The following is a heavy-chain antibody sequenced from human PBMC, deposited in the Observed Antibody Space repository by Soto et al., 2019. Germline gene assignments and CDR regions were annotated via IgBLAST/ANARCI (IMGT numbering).Heavy chain of an antibody. CDR2: IRSKANSYAT. D-gene: IGHD3-22*01. CDR1: GFTFSGSA. CDR3: TRPPQRDSSP. V-gene: IGHV3-73*02. Sequence: EVQLVESGGGLVQPGGSLKLSCAASGFTFSGSAMHWVRQASGKGLEWVGRIRSKANSYATAYAASVKGRFTISRDDSKNTAYLQMNSLKTEVTAVYYCTRPPQRDSSPWGQGTLVTVSS. J-gene: IGHJ1*01.